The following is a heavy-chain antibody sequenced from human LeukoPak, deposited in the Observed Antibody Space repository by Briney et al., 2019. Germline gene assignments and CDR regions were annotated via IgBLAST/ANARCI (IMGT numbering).Heavy chain of an antibody. J-gene: IGHJ4*02. V-gene: IGHV4-31*03. CDR1: GDSITSGGYY. Sequence: SETLSLTCTVSGDSITSGGYYWSWIRQRPGKGLEWIGYIYKTGSTYYSPSLKSRVTMSVDTSRNQLSLKLNSVTAADTAVYYCARDVLRWGQGTLVTVSS. CDR2: IYKTGST. CDR3: ARDVLR.